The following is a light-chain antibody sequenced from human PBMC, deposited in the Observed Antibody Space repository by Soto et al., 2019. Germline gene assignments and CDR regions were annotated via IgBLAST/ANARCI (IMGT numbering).Light chain of an antibody. CDR3: QHYNSYSEA. V-gene: IGKV1-5*03. CDR2: KAS. Sequence: DIQMTQSPSTLSGSVGDRVTITCRASQTISSWLAWYQQKPGKAPKLLIYKASTLKSGDPSRFSGSGSGTEFPLTISSLQTDDFATYYCQHYNSYSEAFGQGTKVELK. J-gene: IGKJ1*01. CDR1: QTISSW.